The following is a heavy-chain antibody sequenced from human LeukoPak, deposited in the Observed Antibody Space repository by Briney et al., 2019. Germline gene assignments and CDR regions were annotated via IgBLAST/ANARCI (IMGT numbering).Heavy chain of an antibody. J-gene: IGHJ5*02. CDR3: ARTIDFWSGYPLKMNWFDP. Sequence: PSETLSLTCAVYGGSFSGYYWSWIRQPPGKGLEWIGEINHSGSTNYNPSLKSRVTISEDTSKNQFSLKLSSVTAADTAVYYCARTIDFWSGYPLKMNWFDPWGQGTLVTVSS. D-gene: IGHD3-3*01. V-gene: IGHV4-34*01. CDR2: INHSGST. CDR1: GGSFSGYY.